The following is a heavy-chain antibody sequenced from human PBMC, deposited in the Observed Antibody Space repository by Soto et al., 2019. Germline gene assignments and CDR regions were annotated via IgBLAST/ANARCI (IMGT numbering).Heavy chain of an antibody. CDR3: ARELRGIPDY. J-gene: IGHJ4*02. CDR2: INPDGSTT. V-gene: IGHV3-74*01. Sequence: GWSLRVSCAASGFTFSNYWMNWVRQVPGKGLVRVSLINPDGSTTTYADYVKGRFTISRDNAKNTVYLQMTCLRVEDTAVYYCARELRGIPDYWGQGTLVTVSS. D-gene: IGHD1-26*01. CDR1: GFTFSNYW.